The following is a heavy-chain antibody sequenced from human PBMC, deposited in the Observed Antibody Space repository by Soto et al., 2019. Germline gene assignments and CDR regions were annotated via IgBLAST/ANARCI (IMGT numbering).Heavy chain of an antibody. CDR3: ARRHTSSSGEWFDP. J-gene: IGHJ5*02. V-gene: IGHV5-10-1*04. CDR2: IDPTDSYT. D-gene: IGHD6-6*01. Sequence: GESLKISCKGSGYNFITDWISWVRQMPGKGLEWMGRIDPTDSYTKYSPSFEGQVTISADKSISTAYLQWSNLKASDTEIYYCARRHTSSSGEWFDPWGQGTLVTVSS. CDR1: GYNFITDW.